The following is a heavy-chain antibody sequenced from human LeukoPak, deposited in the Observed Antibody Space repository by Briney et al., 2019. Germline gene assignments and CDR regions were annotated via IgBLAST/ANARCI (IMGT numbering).Heavy chain of an antibody. CDR1: GCTFTRYV. Sequence: GASVKVSCKAAGCTFTRYVMHWVRPAPGHRLEWMGWINAGNGNTKYSQKFQGRVTITRDTSASTAYMQLSSLRSEDTAVYSCARGVATNRYYFDYWGQGTLVTVSS. D-gene: IGHD5-12*01. CDR2: INAGNGNT. V-gene: IGHV1-3*01. CDR3: ARGVATNRYYFDY. J-gene: IGHJ4*02.